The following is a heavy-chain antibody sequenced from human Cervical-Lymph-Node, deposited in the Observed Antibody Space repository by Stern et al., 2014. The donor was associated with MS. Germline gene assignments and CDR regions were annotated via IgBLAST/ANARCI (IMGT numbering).Heavy chain of an antibody. CDR2: IYSDGSRS. CDR1: GFTFSHYW. Sequence: VQLVESGGGLVQPGGSLRLSCAASGFTFSHYWMHWVRQTPGTGLVWVSRIYSDGSRSNYADSVQGRFTISRDNDKNTLYLQMNSLRAEDTAVYYCVRGEITICGVVMFEGGWGQGTTVTVSS. CDR3: VRGEITICGVVMFEGG. D-gene: IGHD3-3*01. J-gene: IGHJ6*02. V-gene: IGHV3-74*02.